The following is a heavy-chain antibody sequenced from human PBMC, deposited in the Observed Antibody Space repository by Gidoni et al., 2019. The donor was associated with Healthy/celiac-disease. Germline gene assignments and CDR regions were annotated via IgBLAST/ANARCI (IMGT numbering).Heavy chain of an antibody. CDR2: ISYDGSNK. J-gene: IGHJ4*02. CDR1: GFTFRSYG. D-gene: IGHD3-3*01. V-gene: IGHV3-30*18. Sequence: QVQLVESGGGVVQPGRSLILSCAAPGFTFRSYGMHWVRQAPGKGLEWVAVISYDGSNKYYADSVKGRFTISRDNSKNTRYLQMNSLRAEDTAVYYCAKGFLEWLTLDYWGQGTLVTVSS. CDR3: AKGFLEWLTLDY.